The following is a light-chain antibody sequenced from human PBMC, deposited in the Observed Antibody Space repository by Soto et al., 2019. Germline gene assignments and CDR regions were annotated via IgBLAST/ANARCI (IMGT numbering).Light chain of an antibody. CDR1: SXDVGGYNY. Sequence: QSALTQPPSASGSPGQSVTISCTGTSXDVGGYNYVSWYQQHPGKAPKLMIYEVSKRPSGVPDRFSGSKSGNTASLTVSGLQAEGEADYYCSSYAGSNNLVFSGGTKVTVL. CDR3: SSYAGSNNLV. V-gene: IGLV2-8*01. CDR2: EVS. J-gene: IGLJ3*02.